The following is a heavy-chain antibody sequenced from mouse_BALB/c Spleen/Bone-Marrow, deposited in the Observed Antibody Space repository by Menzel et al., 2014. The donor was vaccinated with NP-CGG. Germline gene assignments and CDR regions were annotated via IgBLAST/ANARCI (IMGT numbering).Heavy chain of an antibody. CDR1: GFTFSSYG. CDR3: ARPTTVVATGGSFDY. J-gene: IGHJ2*01. V-gene: IGHV5-6*01. Sequence: VQLKESGGDLVKPGGSLKLSCAASGFTFSSYGMSWVRQTPDKRLEWVATISSGGSYTYYPDSVKRRFTISRDNAKNTLYLQMSSLKSEDTAMYYCARPTTVVATGGSFDYWGQGTTLTVSS. CDR2: ISSGGSYT. D-gene: IGHD1-1*01.